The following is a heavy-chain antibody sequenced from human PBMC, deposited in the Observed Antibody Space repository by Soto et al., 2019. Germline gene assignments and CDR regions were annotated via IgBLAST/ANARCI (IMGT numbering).Heavy chain of an antibody. CDR1: GFTFSSYA. Sequence: PGGSLRLSCAASGFTFSSYAMSWVRQAPGKGLEWVSAISGSGGSTYYADSVKGRFTISRDNSKNTLYLQMNSLRAEDTAVYYCAKGSSYSSSSIVDYWGQGTLVTVSS. J-gene: IGHJ4*02. D-gene: IGHD6-6*01. CDR2: ISGSGGST. V-gene: IGHV3-23*01. CDR3: AKGSSYSSSSIVDY.